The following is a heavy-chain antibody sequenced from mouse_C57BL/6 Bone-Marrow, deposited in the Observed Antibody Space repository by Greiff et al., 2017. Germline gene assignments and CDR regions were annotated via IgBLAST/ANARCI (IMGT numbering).Heavy chain of an antibody. J-gene: IGHJ2*01. V-gene: IGHV1-81*01. CDR2: IYPRSGNT. D-gene: IGHD1-1*01. CDR1: GYTFTSYG. Sequence: QVQLQQSGAELARPGASVKLSCKASGYTFTSYGISWVKQRTGQGLQWIGEIYPRSGNTYYNEKFKGKATLTADKSSSTAYMELRSLTSEDSAVYFCARRGYYYGEDYWGQGTTLTVSS. CDR3: ARRGYYYGEDY.